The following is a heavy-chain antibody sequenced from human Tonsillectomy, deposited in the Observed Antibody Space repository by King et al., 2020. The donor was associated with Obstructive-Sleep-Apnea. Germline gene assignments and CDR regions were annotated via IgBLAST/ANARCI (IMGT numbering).Heavy chain of an antibody. CDR2: INDRGSI. J-gene: IGHJ6*02. V-gene: IGHV4-34*01. D-gene: IGHD5-18*01. Sequence: VQLQQWGAGLLKPSETLSLTCAVYGESFSGYYWSWIRQPPGKGLEWSGEINDRGSINYNPSLKSRVTISVDTSKNQFSLRLNSVTAADTAVYYCARGGYTYGKNGMDVWGQGTTVTVSS. CDR3: ARGGYTYGKNGMDV. CDR1: GESFSGYY.